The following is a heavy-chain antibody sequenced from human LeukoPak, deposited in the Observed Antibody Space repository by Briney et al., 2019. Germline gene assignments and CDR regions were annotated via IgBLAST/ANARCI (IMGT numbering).Heavy chain of an antibody. CDR3: ARGLAGTFSFDY. J-gene: IGHJ4*02. CDR1: GFTVSSNY. V-gene: IGHV3-66*02. CDR2: IYSGGST. D-gene: IGHD6-13*01. Sequence: PGGSLRLSCATSGFTVSSNYMNWVRQAPGKGLEWVSVIYSGGSTYYADPVKGRFTISRDNSKNTLYFQMSSLRAEDTAVYYCARGLAGTFSFDYWGQGVLVTVSS.